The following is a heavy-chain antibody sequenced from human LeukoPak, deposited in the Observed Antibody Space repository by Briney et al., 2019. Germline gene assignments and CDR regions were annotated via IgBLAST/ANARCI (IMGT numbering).Heavy chain of an antibody. J-gene: IGHJ5*02. CDR2: INHSGST. CDR3: ARGDYIRFDP. V-gene: IGHV4-34*01. D-gene: IGHD4-11*01. Sequence: PSETLSLTCAVYGGSFSGYHWSWIRQPPGKGLEWIGEINHSGSTNYNPSLKSRVTISVDTSKNQFSLKLSSVTAADTAVYYCARGDYIRFDPWGQGTLVTVSS. CDR1: GGSFSGYH.